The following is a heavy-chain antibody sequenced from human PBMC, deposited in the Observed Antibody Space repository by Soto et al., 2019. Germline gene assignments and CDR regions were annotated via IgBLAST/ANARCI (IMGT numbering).Heavy chain of an antibody. Sequence: QVQLVQSGAEVKRPGSSVKVSCKASGDTFNFYSINWVRQAPGLGLEWMGRVNPIVSMSNYAQKFQGRVTMTADQSTSTAYMELRRLSSEDTAIYCCASSYGSGYRAFDYWGQGALVTVSS. CDR2: VNPIVSMS. J-gene: IGHJ4*02. D-gene: IGHD3-10*01. CDR1: GDTFNFYS. V-gene: IGHV1-69*02. CDR3: ASSYGSGYRAFDY.